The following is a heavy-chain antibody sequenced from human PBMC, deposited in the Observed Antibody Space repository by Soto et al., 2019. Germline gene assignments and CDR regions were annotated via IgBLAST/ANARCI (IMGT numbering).Heavy chain of an antibody. J-gene: IGHJ6*02. D-gene: IGHD3-3*01. V-gene: IGHV1-69*13. CDR3: ARAILRFLEWLPPESYYYGMDV. CDR1: GGTFSSNA. Sequence: SVKVSCKDSGGTFSSNALSSVRQSHGQGLEWMGGIIPIFGTANYAQKFQGRVTITADESTSTAYMELSSLRSEDTAVYYCARAILRFLEWLPPESYYYGMDVWGQGTTVTVSS. CDR2: IIPIFGTA.